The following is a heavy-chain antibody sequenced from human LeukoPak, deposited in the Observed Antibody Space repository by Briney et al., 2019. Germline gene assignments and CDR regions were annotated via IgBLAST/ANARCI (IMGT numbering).Heavy chain of an antibody. J-gene: IGHJ4*02. D-gene: IGHD6-6*01. Sequence: GESLQISCQGSGYRFTTYWIGWVRQMPGKGLEWMGIIYPGDSDTRYSPSFQGQVTISADKSISTAYLQWSSLKASDTAMYYCARLTLSSSSSWGEFDYWGQGTLVTVSS. CDR1: GYRFTTYW. CDR2: IYPGDSDT. V-gene: IGHV5-51*01. CDR3: ARLTLSSSSSWGEFDY.